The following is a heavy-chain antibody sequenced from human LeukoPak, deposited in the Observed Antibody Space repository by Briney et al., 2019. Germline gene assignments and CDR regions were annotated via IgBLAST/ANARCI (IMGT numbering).Heavy chain of an antibody. Sequence: PGGSLRLSCAASGFTFDDYGMSWVRQAPGKGLEWVSGINWNGGSTGYADSVKGRFTISRDNAKNSLYLQMNSLGAEDTALYYCARGTWEHRPPSYWGQGTLVTVSS. CDR1: GFTFDDYG. D-gene: IGHD1-26*01. CDR2: INWNGGST. J-gene: IGHJ4*02. CDR3: ARGTWEHRPPSY. V-gene: IGHV3-20*04.